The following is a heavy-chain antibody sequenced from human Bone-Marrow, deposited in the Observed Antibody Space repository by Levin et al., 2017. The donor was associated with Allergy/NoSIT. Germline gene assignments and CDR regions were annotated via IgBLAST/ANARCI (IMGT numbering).Heavy chain of an antibody. CDR1: GGSFSGYY. V-gene: IGHV4-34*01. CDR3: ARWEPPRDY. D-gene: IGHD1-14*01. CDR2: INHSGST. J-gene: IGHJ4*02. Sequence: PSETLSLTCAVYGGSFSGYYWTWIRQSPGKGLEWIGEINHSGSTNYNPSLKSRVTISVDTSKNQFSLKLSSVTAADTAMDYCARWEPPRDYWGQGTLVTVSS.